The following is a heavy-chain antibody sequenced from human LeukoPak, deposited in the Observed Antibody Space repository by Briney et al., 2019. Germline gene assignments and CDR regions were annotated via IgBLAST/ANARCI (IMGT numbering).Heavy chain of an antibody. CDR1: GYTFTGYY. CDR3: ARALGATGALYYYYGMDV. V-gene: IGHV1-2*02. CDR2: INPNSGGT. D-gene: IGHD1-26*01. Sequence: ASVKVSCKASGYTFTGYYMHWVRQAPGQGLEWMGWINPNSGGTNYAQKFQGRVTMTRDTSISTAYMELSRLRSDETAVYYCARALGATGALYYYYGMDVWGQGTTVTVSS. J-gene: IGHJ6*02.